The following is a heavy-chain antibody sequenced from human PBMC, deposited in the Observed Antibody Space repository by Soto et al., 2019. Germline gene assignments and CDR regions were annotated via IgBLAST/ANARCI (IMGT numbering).Heavy chain of an antibody. CDR3: ATWVDYGDFEGFDF. D-gene: IGHD4-17*01. CDR1: GYSFTDYK. V-gene: IGHV1-2*04. J-gene: IGHJ4*01. CDR2: VDPNGGGS. Sequence: ASVKVSGKTSGYSFTDYKLHWVRQAPGQGLEWMGWVDPNGGGSNSAQKFQGSVTMTWDTSITTAYLDLTRLTTNDTATYFCATWVDYGDFEGFDFWG.